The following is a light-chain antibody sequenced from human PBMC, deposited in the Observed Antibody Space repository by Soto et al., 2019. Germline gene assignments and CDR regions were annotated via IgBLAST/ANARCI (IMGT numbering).Light chain of an antibody. J-gene: IGKJ1*01. Sequence: DIVLTQSPGTLSLSPGDRATLSCRASQSVSTSYLAWYQQKPGQAPRLLIHGASSRATGIPDRFSGSGSGTDFTLTISGLEPEDFAVYYCQQYGNSRGTFGQGTKVDI. V-gene: IGKV3-20*01. CDR1: QSVSTSY. CDR3: QQYGNSRGT. CDR2: GAS.